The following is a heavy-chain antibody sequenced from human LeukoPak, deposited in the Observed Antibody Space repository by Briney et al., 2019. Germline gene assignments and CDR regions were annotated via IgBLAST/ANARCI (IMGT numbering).Heavy chain of an antibody. D-gene: IGHD1-20*01. CDR3: AKGGAYNWNDGGWFDP. J-gene: IGHJ5*02. CDR2: ISGSGGST. CDR1: GFAFSSYA. Sequence: GGSLRLSCAASGFAFSSYAMSWVRQAPGKGLEWVSAISGSGGSTYYADSVKGRFTISRDNSKNTLYLQMNSLRAEDTAVYYCAKGGAYNWNDGGWFDPWGQGTLVTVSS. V-gene: IGHV3-23*01.